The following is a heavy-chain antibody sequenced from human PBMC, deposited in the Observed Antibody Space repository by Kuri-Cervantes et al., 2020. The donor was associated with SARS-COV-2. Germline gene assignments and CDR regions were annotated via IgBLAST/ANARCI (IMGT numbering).Heavy chain of an antibody. Sequence: GESLKISCAASGFTVSSNYMSWVRQAPGKGLEWVSVIYSGGSTYYADSVKGRFTISRDNSKNTLYLQMNSLRAEDTAAYYCARARGEYDFWSGYYPSYYYYYGMDVWGQGTTVTVSS. D-gene: IGHD3-3*01. CDR1: GFTVSSNY. CDR3: ARARGEYDFWSGYYPSYYYYYGMDV. CDR2: IYSGGST. V-gene: IGHV3-53*01. J-gene: IGHJ6*02.